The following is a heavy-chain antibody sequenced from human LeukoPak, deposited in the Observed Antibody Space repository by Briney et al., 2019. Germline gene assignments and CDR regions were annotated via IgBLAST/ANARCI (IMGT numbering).Heavy chain of an antibody. CDR2: IYYSGST. V-gene: IGHV4-31*03. Sequence: SQTLSLTCTVSGGSISSGGYYWSWIRQHPGKGLEWIGYIYYSGSTYYNPSLKSRVTISVDTSKNQFSLKLSSVTAADTAVYYCARGIYYYGSGRGVNWFDPWGQGTLVTVSS. J-gene: IGHJ5*02. D-gene: IGHD3-10*01. CDR1: GGSISSGGYY. CDR3: ARGIYYYGSGRGVNWFDP.